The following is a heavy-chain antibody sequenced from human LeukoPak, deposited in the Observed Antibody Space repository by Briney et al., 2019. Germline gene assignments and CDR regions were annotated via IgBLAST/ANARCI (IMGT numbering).Heavy chain of an antibody. CDR2: INPNSGGT. D-gene: IGHD3-22*01. CDR1: GYTFTGYY. J-gene: IGHJ3*02. CDR3: ARVYYDSSGYYYDAFDI. V-gene: IGHV1-2*02. Sequence: ASVKVSCKASGYTFTGYYMHWVRQAPGQGLEWMGWINPNSGGTNCAQKFQGRVTMTRDTSISTAYMELSRLRSDDTAVYYCARVYYDSSGYYYDAFDIWGQGTMVTVSS.